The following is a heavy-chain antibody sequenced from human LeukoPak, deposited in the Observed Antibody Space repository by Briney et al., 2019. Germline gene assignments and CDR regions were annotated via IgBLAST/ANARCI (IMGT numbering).Heavy chain of an antibody. V-gene: IGHV3-21*01. CDR3: ARIRDFGASYHYFYMDV. CDR1: GFTFSSCS. Sequence: PGGSLRLSCAASGFTFSSCSMNWVRQAPGKGLVWVSAISSDSSYIYYADSVRGRFTISRDNAKNSLYLQMNSLRAEDTAVYYCARIRDFGASYHYFYMDVWGKGTTVTVSS. CDR2: ISSDSSYI. J-gene: IGHJ6*03. D-gene: IGHD4-17*01.